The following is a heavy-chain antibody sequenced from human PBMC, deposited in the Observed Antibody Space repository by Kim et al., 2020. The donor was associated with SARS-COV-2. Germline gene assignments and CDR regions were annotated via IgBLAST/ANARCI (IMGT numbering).Heavy chain of an antibody. V-gene: IGHV4-4*02. J-gene: IGHJ6*02. Sequence: SETLSLTCAVSGGSISSSNWWSWVRQPPGKGLEWIGEISHSGSTNYNPSLKSRVTISVDKSKNHFSLKLTSVTAAATAVYFCASYCSSTSCYATHLYYYYGMDYWGLGTTVTVSS. D-gene: IGHD2-2*01. CDR1: GGSISSSNW. CDR2: ISHSGST. CDR3: ASYCSSTSCYATHLYYYYGMDY.